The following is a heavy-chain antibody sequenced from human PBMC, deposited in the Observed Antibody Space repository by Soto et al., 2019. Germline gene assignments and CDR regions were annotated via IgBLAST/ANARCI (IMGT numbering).Heavy chain of an antibody. CDR2: IYPGDSDA. J-gene: IGHJ4*02. Sequence: PVESLKISCKGSGYIFSTHWVCCVLQMPVKVLEWMGIIYPGDSDARYSPSFKGQVTISVDESTTTAFLQWSSLKASDTAMYFCARSQFDYVWGTSGYFDSWGQGTLVTVSS. D-gene: IGHD3-16*01. CDR1: GYIFSTHW. CDR3: ARSQFDYVWGTSGYFDS. V-gene: IGHV5-51*01.